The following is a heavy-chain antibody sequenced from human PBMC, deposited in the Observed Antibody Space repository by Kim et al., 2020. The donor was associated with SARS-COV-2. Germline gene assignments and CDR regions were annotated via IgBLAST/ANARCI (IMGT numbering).Heavy chain of an antibody. J-gene: IGHJ4*02. D-gene: IGHD3-22*01. CDR1: GFTFSSYA. CDR3: AKGSYYYDSSGYLPDY. Sequence: GGSLRLSCAASGFTFSSYAMSWVRQAPGKGLEWVSAISGSGGSTYYADSVKGRFTISRDNSKNTLYLQMNSLRAEDTAVYYCAKGSYYYDSSGYLPDYWGQGTLVTVSS. V-gene: IGHV3-23*01. CDR2: ISGSGGST.